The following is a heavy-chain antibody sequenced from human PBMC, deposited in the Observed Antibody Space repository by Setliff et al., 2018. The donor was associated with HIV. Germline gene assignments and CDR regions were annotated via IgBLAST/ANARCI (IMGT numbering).Heavy chain of an antibody. CDR1: GHSFTTYF. V-gene: IGHV1-46*01. CDR3: AVYGSPTYYFDY. J-gene: IGHJ4*02. Sequence: ASVKVSCKASGHSFTTYFLHWVRQAPGQGLEWMGMINPSGGEPSYAQRFQGRVTMTRDTSTSTVFIDLSSLSFEDTAVYDCAVYGSPTYYFDYWGQGTPVTVSS. CDR2: INPSGGEP. D-gene: IGHD6-13*01.